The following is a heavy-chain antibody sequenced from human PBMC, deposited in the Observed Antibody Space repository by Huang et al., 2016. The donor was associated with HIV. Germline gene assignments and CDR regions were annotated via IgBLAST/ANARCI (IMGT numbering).Heavy chain of an antibody. CDR2: IGSDSSYI. CDR3: AYQQWLVGGLNH. J-gene: IGHJ5*02. V-gene: IGHV3-21*02. CDR1: GFAFSSYG. D-gene: IGHD6-19*01. Sequence: EVELVESGGGLVKPGGSLRLSCAASGFAFSSYGMNWVRQAPGKVLEWGAFIGSDSSYIYYADSVKGRVTISRDNAKSSIYLQLDSLRAEDTAVYYCAYQQWLVGGLNHWGQGTLVVVSS.